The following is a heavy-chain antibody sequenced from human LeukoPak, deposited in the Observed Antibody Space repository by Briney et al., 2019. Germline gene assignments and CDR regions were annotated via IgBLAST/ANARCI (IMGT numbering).Heavy chain of an antibody. CDR1: GGTFSSYA. J-gene: IGHJ4*02. Sequence: ASVKVSCKASGGTFSSYAISWVRQAPGQGLEWMGRIIPIFGTANYAQKFQGRVTITTDKSTSTAYMELSRLRSEDTAVYYCAVGIAATTKNDYWGQGTLVTVSS. D-gene: IGHD6-25*01. V-gene: IGHV1-69*05. CDR2: IIPIFGTA. CDR3: AVGIAATTKNDY.